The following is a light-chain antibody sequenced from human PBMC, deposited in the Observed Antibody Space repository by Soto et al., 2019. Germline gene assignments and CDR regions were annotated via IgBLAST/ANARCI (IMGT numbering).Light chain of an antibody. CDR3: HSYTTTSTYV. V-gene: IGLV2-14*01. CDR1: SSDVGGYNY. Sequence: QSALTQPASVSGSPGQSITISCTGSSSDVGGYNYVSWYQQYPGKAPKLIIYHVSNPPSGVSDRFSGSKSGNSASLTISGLQAEDEADYYCHSYTTTSTYVFGTGTKVTVL. CDR2: HVS. J-gene: IGLJ1*01.